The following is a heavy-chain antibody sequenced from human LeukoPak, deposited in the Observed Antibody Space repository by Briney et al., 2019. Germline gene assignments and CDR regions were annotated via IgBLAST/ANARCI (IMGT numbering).Heavy chain of an antibody. Sequence: GGSLRLSCAASGFTFSSYWMSWVRQAPGKGLEWVANINQHGSEKYYVDSVKGRFTISRDNAKNSLYLQMNSLRAEDTAVYYCASLGDSLHSNYEYYFDYWGQGTLVTVSS. V-gene: IGHV3-7*01. CDR2: INQHGSEK. CDR1: GFTFSSYW. D-gene: IGHD4-11*01. J-gene: IGHJ4*02. CDR3: ASLGDSLHSNYEYYFDY.